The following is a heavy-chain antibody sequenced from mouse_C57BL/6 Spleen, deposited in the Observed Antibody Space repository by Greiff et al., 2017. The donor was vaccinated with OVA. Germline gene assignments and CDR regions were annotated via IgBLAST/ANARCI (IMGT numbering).Heavy chain of an antibody. J-gene: IGHJ3*01. V-gene: IGHV1-15*01. Sequence: VQLQQSGAELVRPGASVTLSCKASGYTFTDYEMHWVKQTPVHGLEWIGAIDPETGGTAYNQKFKGKAILTADKSSSTAYMELRSLTSEDSAVYYCTRGSYYGYAWFDYWGQGTLVTVSA. D-gene: IGHD2-2*01. CDR2: IDPETGGT. CDR1: GYTFTDYE. CDR3: TRGSYYGYAWFDY.